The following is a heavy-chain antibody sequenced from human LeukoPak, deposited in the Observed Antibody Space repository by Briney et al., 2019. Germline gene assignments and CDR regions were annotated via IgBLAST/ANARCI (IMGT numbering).Heavy chain of an antibody. CDR1: GFTLSSYE. CDR3: ARAQRHDYGDYVPYYYGMDV. CDR2: TSSSGSTI. V-gene: IGHV3-48*03. Sequence: PGGSLRLSCAASGFTLSSYEMNWVRQAPGKGLEWVSYTSSSGSTIYYADSVKGRFTISRDNAKNSLYLQMNSLRAEDTAVYYCARAQRHDYGDYVPYYYGMDVWGKGTTVTVSS. J-gene: IGHJ6*04. D-gene: IGHD4-17*01.